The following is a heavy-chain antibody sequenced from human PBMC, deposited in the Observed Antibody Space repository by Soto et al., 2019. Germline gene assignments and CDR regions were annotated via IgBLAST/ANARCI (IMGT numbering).Heavy chain of an antibody. CDR1: GFTFSRYA. Sequence: PRLSCAASGFTFSRYAMNWVRQAPGRGLQWISGISVSGDNTSYVESVRGRFTVYRDNSKNTLYLQMNNLRAEDTALYYCAKDGKMRTKVWFPAGYGMDVWGQGTTVTVSS. CDR2: ISVSGDNT. D-gene: IGHD3-10*01. CDR3: AKDGKMRTKVWFPAGYGMDV. J-gene: IGHJ6*02. V-gene: IGHV3-23*01.